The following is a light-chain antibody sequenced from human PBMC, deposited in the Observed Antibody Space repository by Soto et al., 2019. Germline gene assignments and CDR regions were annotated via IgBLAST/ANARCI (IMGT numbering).Light chain of an antibody. J-gene: IGLJ1*01. V-gene: IGLV1-44*01. CDR2: RNN. Sequence: QAVVTQPPSTSGTPGQRVTISCSGSSSNIGSNTVNWYQHLPGTAPKLLIYRNNQRPSGVPDRFSGSKSGTSASLAISGLQSEDEADYYCAAWDGSLKGYVFATGTKLTVL. CDR3: AAWDGSLKGYV. CDR1: SSNIGSNT.